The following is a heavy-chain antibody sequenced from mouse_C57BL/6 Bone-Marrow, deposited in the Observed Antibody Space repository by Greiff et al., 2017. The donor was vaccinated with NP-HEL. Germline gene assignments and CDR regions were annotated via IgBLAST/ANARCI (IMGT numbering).Heavy chain of an antibody. J-gene: IGHJ4*01. Sequence: VQLQQSGAELVRPGTSVKVSCKASGYAFTNYSIEWVKQRPGQGLEWIGVINPGSGGTNYNEKFKGQATLTADKSSSTAYMQLSSLTSEDSAVYFCARMRLRRDYAMDYWGQGTSVTVSS. V-gene: IGHV1-54*01. CDR3: ARMRLRRDYAMDY. D-gene: IGHD2-4*01. CDR1: GYAFTNYS. CDR2: INPGSGGT.